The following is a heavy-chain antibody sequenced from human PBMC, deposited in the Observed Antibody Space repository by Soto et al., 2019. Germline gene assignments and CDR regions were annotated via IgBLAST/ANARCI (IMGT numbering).Heavy chain of an antibody. CDR1: AGSISSYY. Sequence: QVQLQESGPGLVKASETLSLTCTVSAGSISSYYWGWIRQSRGKGLEWIGYIYNSGSTNYNPSLTSRLTMSVDTSKNQFSLKLSSVTGADKAVYYCARIIRTLACDGVDVWGQGTRVT. D-gene: IGHD3-10*01. CDR2: IYNSGST. V-gene: IGHV4-59*01. J-gene: IGHJ6*02. CDR3: ARIIRTLACDGVDV.